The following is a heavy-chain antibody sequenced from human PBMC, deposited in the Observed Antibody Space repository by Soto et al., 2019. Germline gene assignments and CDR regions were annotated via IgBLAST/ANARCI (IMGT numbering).Heavy chain of an antibody. CDR3: AKNWYEYASGIDV. CDR1: GFTFSSYG. V-gene: IGHV3-30*18. CDR2: ISYDGSNK. Sequence: GGSLRLSCAASGFTFSSYGMHWVRQAPGKGLEWVAVISYDGSNKYYADSVKGRFTISRDNSKNTLYLQMNSLRAEDTAVYYCAKNWYEYASGIDVWGQGTLVTVSS. J-gene: IGHJ4*01. D-gene: IGHD2-8*01.